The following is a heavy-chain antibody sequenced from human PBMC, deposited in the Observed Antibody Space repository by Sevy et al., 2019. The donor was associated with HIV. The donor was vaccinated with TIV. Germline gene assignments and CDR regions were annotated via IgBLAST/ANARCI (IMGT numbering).Heavy chain of an antibody. CDR1: GFTFSSYS. V-gene: IGHV3-21*01. J-gene: IGHJ4*02. D-gene: IGHD3-22*01. CDR2: ISSSSYI. CDR3: ARYYDSSGYYPVDY. Sequence: GGSLRLSCAASGFTFSSYSMNWVRQAPGKGLEWVSSISSSSYIYYADSVKGRFTISRDNAKNSLYLQMNSLRAEDTAVYYCARYYDSSGYYPVDYWGQGTLVTVSS.